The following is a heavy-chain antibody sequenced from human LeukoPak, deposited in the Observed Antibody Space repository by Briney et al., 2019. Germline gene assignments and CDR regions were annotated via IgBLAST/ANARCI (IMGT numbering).Heavy chain of an antibody. J-gene: IGHJ6*03. CDR1: GFTISTYA. D-gene: IGHD2-2*01. Sequence: PGGSLRLSCAASGFTISTYAMSWVRQAPGKGLEWVSHFGGSGGTIYYADSVKGRFTISRDNAKNSLYLQMNSLRAEDTAVYYCARESGYCSSTSCTTYYYMDVWGKGTTVTVSS. CDR2: FGGSGGTI. CDR3: ARESGYCSSTSCTTYYYMDV. V-gene: IGHV3-23*01.